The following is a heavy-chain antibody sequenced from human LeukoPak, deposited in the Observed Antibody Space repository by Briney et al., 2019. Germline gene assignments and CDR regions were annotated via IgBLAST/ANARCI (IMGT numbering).Heavy chain of an antibody. CDR2: IYYSGST. Sequence: SETLSLTCTVSGASITSYYWSWLRQPPGKGLEWIGYIYYSGSTKYNSSLKSRVTISVDTSKNQFSLKLSSVTAADTAVYYCARGGSGWYEAFKGVGYFDYWGQGTLVTVSS. D-gene: IGHD6-19*01. V-gene: IGHV4-59*01. CDR3: ARGGSGWYEAFKGVGYFDY. CDR1: GASITSYY. J-gene: IGHJ4*02.